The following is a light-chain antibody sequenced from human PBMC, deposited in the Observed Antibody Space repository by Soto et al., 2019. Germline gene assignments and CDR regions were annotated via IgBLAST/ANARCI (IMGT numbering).Light chain of an antibody. CDR2: DAS. V-gene: IGKV1-5*01. Sequence: DIQMTQSPSTLSASVGDRVTITCRASQSISTWLVWYQQKPGKAPKVLIYDASILQSGVPSRFSGHGSGTDFTLTSSSLQPDDAANYYCQQYNTYATFGQGTKLEIK. CDR1: QSISTW. J-gene: IGKJ2*01. CDR3: QQYNTYAT.